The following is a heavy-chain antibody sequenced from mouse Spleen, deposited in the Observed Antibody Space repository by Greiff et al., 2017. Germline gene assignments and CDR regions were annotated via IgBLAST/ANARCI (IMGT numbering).Heavy chain of an antibody. CDR3: ARFDEYDDY. V-gene: IGHV1-55*01. CDR1: GYTFTSYW. J-gene: IGHJ2*01. Sequence: VKLKQPGAELVKPGASVKMSCKASGYTFTSYWITWVKQRPGQGLEWIGDIYPGSGSTNYNEKFKSKATLTVDTSSSTAYMQLSSLTSEDSAVYYCARFDEYDDYWGQGTTLTVSS. D-gene: IGHD2-4*01. CDR2: IYPGSGST.